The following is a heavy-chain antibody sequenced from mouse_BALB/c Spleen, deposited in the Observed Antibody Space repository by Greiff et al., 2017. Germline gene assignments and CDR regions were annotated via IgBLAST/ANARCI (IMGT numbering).Heavy chain of an antibody. D-gene: IGHD2-1*01. CDR3: AHGNLAMDY. CDR1: GYTFSSYW. CDR2: ILPGSGST. Sequence: VQLQQSGAELMKPGASVKISCKATGYTFSSYWIEWVKQRPGHGLEWIGEILPGSGSTNYNEKFKGKATFTADTSSNTAYMQLSSLTSEDSAVYYCAHGNLAMDYWGQGTSVTVSS. J-gene: IGHJ4*01. V-gene: IGHV1-9*01.